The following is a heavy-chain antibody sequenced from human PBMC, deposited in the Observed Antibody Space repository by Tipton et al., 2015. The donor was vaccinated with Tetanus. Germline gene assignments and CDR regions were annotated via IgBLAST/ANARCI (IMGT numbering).Heavy chain of an antibody. CDR3: ATARNKVSITRLQY. J-gene: IGHJ4*02. CDR2: ISSTSRYI. Sequence: SGLTFSSYAMTWVRQAPGRGLEWVSSISSTSRYINYADSVKGRFTVSRDNAKSSLFLQMNSLRDDDTAVYYCATARNKVSITRLQYWGPGTLVTVSS. CDR1: GLTFSSYA. D-gene: IGHD3-10*01. V-gene: IGHV3-21*06.